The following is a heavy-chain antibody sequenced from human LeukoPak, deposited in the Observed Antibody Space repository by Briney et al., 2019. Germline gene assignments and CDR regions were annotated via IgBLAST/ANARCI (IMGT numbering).Heavy chain of an antibody. Sequence: ASVKVSCKASGYTFTGYYMHWVRQAPGQGLEWMGRINPNSGGTNFEQRFQGRVTMTRDTSISTAYMELSRLRSDDTAVYYCAREGYCSGGTCYFLDYWGQGTLVTVSS. CDR2: INPNSGGT. J-gene: IGHJ4*02. V-gene: IGHV1-2*06. D-gene: IGHD2-15*01. CDR1: GYTFTGYY. CDR3: AREGYCSGGTCYFLDY.